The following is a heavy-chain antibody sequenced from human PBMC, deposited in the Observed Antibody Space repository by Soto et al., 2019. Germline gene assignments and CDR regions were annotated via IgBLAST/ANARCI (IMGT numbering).Heavy chain of an antibody. J-gene: IGHJ5*01. CDR1: GYSFTTYW. D-gene: IGHD2-2*01. Sequence: GESLKISCKVPGYSFTTYWIGWVRQMPGKGLECMGIIYPEDADTKYSPSFRGQVTISADKSISTAYLQWSSLKASDPAMYYGARPFDTIGWYDSWGQGTLVTVSS. CDR2: IYPEDADT. V-gene: IGHV5-51*01. CDR3: ARPFDTIGWYDS.